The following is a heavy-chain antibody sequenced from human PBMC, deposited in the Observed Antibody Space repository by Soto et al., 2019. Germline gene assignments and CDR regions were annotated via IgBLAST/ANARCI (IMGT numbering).Heavy chain of an antibody. CDR2: ISYDGSNK. CDR1: GFTVSSNY. CDR3: AKDLSGNFDY. V-gene: IGHV3-30*18. J-gene: IGHJ4*02. D-gene: IGHD1-26*01. Sequence: PGGSLRLSCAASGFTVSSNYMSWVRQAPGKGLEWVSVISYDGSNKYYADSVKGRFTISRDNSKNTLYLQMNSLRAEDTAVYYCAKDLSGNFDYWGKGTLVTVSS.